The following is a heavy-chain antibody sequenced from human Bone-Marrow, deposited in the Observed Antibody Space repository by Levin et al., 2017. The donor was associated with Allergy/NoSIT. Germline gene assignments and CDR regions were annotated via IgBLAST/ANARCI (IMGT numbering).Heavy chain of an antibody. CDR1: GFTFQSYA. CDR3: AKGQYASASHYFDY. CDR2: ISGSGGIT. V-gene: IGHV3-23*01. D-gene: IGHD2-2*01. J-gene: IGHJ4*02. Sequence: PGESLKISCVASGFTFQSYAMSWVRQAPGKGLEWVSTISGSGGITYYADSLEGRFTISRDISKSTVFLQMKSLRAEDTAVYYCAKGQYASASHYFDYWGQGTLVAVSS.